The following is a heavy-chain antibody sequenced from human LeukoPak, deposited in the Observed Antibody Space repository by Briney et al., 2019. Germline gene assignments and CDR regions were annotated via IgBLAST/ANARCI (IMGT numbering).Heavy chain of an antibody. CDR1: GFTFSSYA. CDR2: ISGSGGST. V-gene: IGHV3-23*01. D-gene: IGHD3-22*01. Sequence: GSLRLSCAASGFTFSSYAMSWVRQAPGKGLEWVSAISGSGGSTYYADSVKGRFTISRDNSKNTLYLQMNSLRAEDTAVYYCAKDYYDSSGYSDFFDYWGQGTLVTVSS. CDR3: AKDYYDSSGYSDFFDY. J-gene: IGHJ4*02.